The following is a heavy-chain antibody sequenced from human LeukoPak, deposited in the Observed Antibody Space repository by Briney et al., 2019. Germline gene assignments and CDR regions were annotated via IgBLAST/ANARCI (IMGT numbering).Heavy chain of an antibody. Sequence: GGSLRLSCAASGFTFNSSAMYWVRQAPGKGLEWISGIFGSGGSPHYADSVKGRFTISRDNFQNTVYLQLGSLRVEDTAVYYCGKTTVGYSSGRYPGWPVDYWGQGALVTVSS. J-gene: IGHJ4*02. V-gene: IGHV3-23*01. CDR1: GFTFNSSA. D-gene: IGHD2-15*01. CDR2: IFGSGGSP. CDR3: GKTTVGYSSGRYPGWPVDY.